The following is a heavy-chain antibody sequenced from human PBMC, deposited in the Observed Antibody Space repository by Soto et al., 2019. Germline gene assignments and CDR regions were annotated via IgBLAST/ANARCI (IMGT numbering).Heavy chain of an antibody. J-gene: IGHJ6*02. Sequence: GESLKISCKGSGYTFSSYWIAWVRQMPGKGLEWMGVIYPGDSDSRYSPSFQGQVSISVDKSITTAFLQWSSLKASDTAIYYCARPSGSGSYYYYYGMDVWGQGTTVTVSS. CDR2: IYPGDSDS. CDR1: GYTFSSYW. D-gene: IGHD3-10*01. CDR3: ARPSGSGSYYYYYGMDV. V-gene: IGHV5-51*01.